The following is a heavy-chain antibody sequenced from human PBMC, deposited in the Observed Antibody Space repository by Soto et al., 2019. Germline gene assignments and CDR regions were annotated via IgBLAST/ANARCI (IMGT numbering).Heavy chain of an antibody. J-gene: IGHJ4*02. V-gene: IGHV4-30-4*01. CDR3: ARFVGLLWGGVSPAESWGSYYFDN. D-gene: IGHD2-8*01. Sequence: VQLQESGPGLVKPSQTLSLTCTVSGDSITSGDYYWSWIRQPPGKGLEWIGYIYYSGNTNYNPSRKSRVILSVDTSNHHFSLKLTSVTAAATAVYYCARFVGLLWGGVSPAESWGSYYFDNWGQGTLVTVSS. CDR1: GDSITSGDYY. CDR2: IYYSGNT.